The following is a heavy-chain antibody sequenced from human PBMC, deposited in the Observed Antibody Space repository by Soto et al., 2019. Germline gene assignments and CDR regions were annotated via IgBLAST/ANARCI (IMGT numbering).Heavy chain of an antibody. J-gene: IGHJ4*02. V-gene: IGHV4-59*01. Sequence: SETLSLTCTVSGGSISGYCWSWIRQSPGKGLEWIAYIYYSGSTNYNPSLKSRVTISVDTSKNQFSLRLTSVTAADTAVYYCARHSSGYSPFDNWGQGTLVTVPQ. D-gene: IGHD3-22*01. CDR2: IYYSGST. CDR3: ARHSSGYSPFDN. CDR1: GGSISGYC.